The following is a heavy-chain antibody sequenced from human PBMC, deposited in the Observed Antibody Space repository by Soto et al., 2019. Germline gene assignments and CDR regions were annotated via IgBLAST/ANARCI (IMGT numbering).Heavy chain of an antibody. D-gene: IGHD3-10*01. J-gene: IGHJ4*02. Sequence: SETLSLTCTVSGGSMSSFYWNWIRQVPGKGPEWIGNILHSGSTSSNPSLKSRVTISVDTSKNQFSLKLRSVTAADTAVYYCARGSRFGELLYGTFDYWGQGTLVTVSS. CDR2: ILHSGST. V-gene: IGHV4-59*01. CDR3: ARGSRFGELLYGTFDY. CDR1: GGSMSSFY.